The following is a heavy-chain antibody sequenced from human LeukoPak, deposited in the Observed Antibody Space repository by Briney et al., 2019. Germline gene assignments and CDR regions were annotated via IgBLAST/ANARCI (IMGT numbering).Heavy chain of an antibody. D-gene: IGHD4-17*01. Sequence: SSDTLSLTCAVSGYSISSSNYWGWIRQPPGKGLEWIGNIYYSGSTYYNPSLKSRVTISVDTSENQFSLKLSSVTAADTAVYYCARHGPVTIHAIDYWGQGTLVTVSS. CDR3: ARHGPVTIHAIDY. CDR1: GYSISSSNY. CDR2: IYYSGST. J-gene: IGHJ4*02. V-gene: IGHV4-39*01.